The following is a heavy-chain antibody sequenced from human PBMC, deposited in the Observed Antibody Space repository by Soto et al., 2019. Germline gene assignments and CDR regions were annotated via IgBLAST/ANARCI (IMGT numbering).Heavy chain of an antibody. J-gene: IGHJ4*02. CDR2: ISKSDYT. CDR3: AREDSIIIPAVSDF. D-gene: IGHD2-2*01. Sequence: WGSLRLSCTVSGFSFNNYGMNFFRHSPGKGLEWVSSISKSDYTYYSDSVKGRFAISRDSAKSSVSLQMNTLRVEDTAVYYCAREDSIIIPAVSDFWGQGTLVTVSS. V-gene: IGHV3-21*01. CDR1: GFSFNNYG.